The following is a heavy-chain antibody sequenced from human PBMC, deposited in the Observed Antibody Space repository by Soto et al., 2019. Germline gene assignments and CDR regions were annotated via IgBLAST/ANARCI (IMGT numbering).Heavy chain of an antibody. Sequence: PGGSLRLSFAASGFTFSSYAMHWARQAPGKGLEWVSFISYDGSNKYYADSVKVRFTISRDNSKNTLYLQMNSLSAEDTAVYYCARGGEPLGDFHXWGQGTLFTVSX. J-gene: IGHJ4*02. CDR3: ARGGEPLGDFHX. CDR1: GFTFSSYA. CDR2: ISYDGSNK. D-gene: IGHD1-26*01. V-gene: IGHV3-30-3*01.